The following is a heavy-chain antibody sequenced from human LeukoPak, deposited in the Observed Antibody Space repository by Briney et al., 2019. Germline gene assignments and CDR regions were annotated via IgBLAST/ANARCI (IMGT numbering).Heavy chain of an antibody. CDR1: GGSISSYY. D-gene: IGHD6-13*01. J-gene: IGHJ4*02. Sequence: PSETLSLTCTVSGGSISSYYWSWIRQPPGKGLEWIGYIYYSGSTNYNPSLKSRVTISVDTSKNQFSLKLSSVTAADTVVYYCARGQGAPLSPWQHLAYYFDYWGQGTLVTVSS. V-gene: IGHV4-59*01. CDR2: IYYSGST. CDR3: ARGQGAPLSPWQHLAYYFDY.